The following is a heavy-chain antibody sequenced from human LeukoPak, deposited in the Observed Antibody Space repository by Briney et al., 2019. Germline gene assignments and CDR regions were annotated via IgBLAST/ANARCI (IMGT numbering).Heavy chain of an antibody. J-gene: IGHJ3*02. V-gene: IGHV1-8*03. Sequence: ASVKVSCKASGYIFTTYNINWVRQATGQGLEWVGWMNPNSGDAGYAQQFQGRVTSTRDTSISTAYMELSSLTFEDTAVYYCAQDRGSLVAFDIWGQGTVVTASS. CDR1: GYIFTTYN. D-gene: IGHD3-16*01. CDR2: MNPNSGDA. CDR3: AQDRGSLVAFDI.